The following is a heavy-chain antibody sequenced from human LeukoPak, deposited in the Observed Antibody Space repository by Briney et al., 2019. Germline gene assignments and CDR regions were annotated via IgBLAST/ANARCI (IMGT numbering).Heavy chain of an antibody. CDR3: TTDLGWNSAPSL. CDR1: GFTFSNAW. V-gene: IGHV3-15*01. CDR2: IKSKTDGGTT. J-gene: IGHJ3*01. Sequence: GGSLRLSCAASGFTFSNAWMSWVRQAPGKGLEWVGRIKSKTDGGTTDYAAPVKGRFTISRDDSKNTLYLQMNSLKTEDTAVYYCTTDLGWNSAPSLWGQGTMVTVSS. D-gene: IGHD1-7*01.